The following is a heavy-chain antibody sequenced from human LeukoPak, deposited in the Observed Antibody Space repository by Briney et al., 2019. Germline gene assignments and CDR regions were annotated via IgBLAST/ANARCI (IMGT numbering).Heavy chain of an antibody. CDR3: ARDMSSGRKQLIDY. V-gene: IGHV3-30*02. D-gene: IGHD6-19*01. J-gene: IGHJ4*02. CDR2: IRYDGSNK. Sequence: GGSLRLSCAASGFTFSSYGMHWVRQAPGKGLEWVAFIRYDGSNKYYADSVKGRFTISRDNSKNTLYLQMNSLRAEDTAVYYCARDMSSGRKQLIDYWGQGTLVTVSS. CDR1: GFTFSSYG.